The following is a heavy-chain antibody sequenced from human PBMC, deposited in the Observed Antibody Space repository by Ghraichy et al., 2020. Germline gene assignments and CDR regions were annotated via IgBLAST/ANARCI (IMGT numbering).Heavy chain of an antibody. CDR2: INRSGDLV. J-gene: IGHJ3*01. D-gene: IGHD2-21*01. CDR1: GFVFSRYK. CDR3: ARDLVVPDFGLVSYAFDV. V-gene: IGHV3-48*02. Sequence: GGSLRLSCATSGFVFSRYKMNWVRQAPGKGPEWVSYINRSGDLVAYADSVKGRFTISRDNARNSLYLQMNSLRDEDTAVYYCARDLVVPDFGLVSYAFDVWCLGTMVTVSS.